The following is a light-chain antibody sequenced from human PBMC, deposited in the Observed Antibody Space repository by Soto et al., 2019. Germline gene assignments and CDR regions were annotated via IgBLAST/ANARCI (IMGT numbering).Light chain of an antibody. V-gene: IGKV3-20*01. CDR3: QQFGDSPYT. CDR2: AAS. CDR1: QSFSSAY. J-gene: IGKJ2*01. Sequence: EIVLTQSPGTLSLSQGERATLSCRASQSFSSAYLAWYQQRPGQSPRLLIYAASRRATGIPDRFSGSGSGTDFTLTISSLEPEDFAVYYCQQFGDSPYTFGQGTKVEIK.